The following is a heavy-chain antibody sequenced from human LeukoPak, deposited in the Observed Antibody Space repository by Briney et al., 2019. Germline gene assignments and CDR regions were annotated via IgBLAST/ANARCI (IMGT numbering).Heavy chain of an antibody. J-gene: IGHJ6*03. CDR1: GYTFTSYG. CDR3: ARDQFSSSWYLHYYYYMDV. Sequence: EASVKVSCKASGYTFTSYGISWVRQAPGQGLEWMGWISAYNGNTNYAQKLQGRVTMTTDTSTSTAYMELRSLRSDDTAVYYCARDQFSSSWYLHYYYYMDVWGKGTTVTVSS. V-gene: IGHV1-18*01. CDR2: ISAYNGNT. D-gene: IGHD6-13*01.